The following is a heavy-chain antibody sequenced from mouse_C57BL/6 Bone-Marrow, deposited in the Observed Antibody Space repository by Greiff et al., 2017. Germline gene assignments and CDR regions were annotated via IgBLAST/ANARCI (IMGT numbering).Heavy chain of an antibody. V-gene: IGHV1-81*01. Sequence: VQLQQSGAELARPGASVKLSCKASGYTFTSYGISWVKQRTGQGLEWIGEIYPRSGNTYYNEKFKGKATLTADKSSRTAYMELRSLTSEDSAVYFCAREVGDSSGYVGAMDYWGQGTSVTVSS. CDR1: GYTFTSYG. J-gene: IGHJ4*01. CDR2: IYPRSGNT. D-gene: IGHD3-2*02. CDR3: AREVGDSSGYVGAMDY.